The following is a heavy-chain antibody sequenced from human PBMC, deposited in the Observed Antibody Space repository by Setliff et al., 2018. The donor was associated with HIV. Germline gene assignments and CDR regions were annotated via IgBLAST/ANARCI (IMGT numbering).Heavy chain of an antibody. Sequence: SVKVSCKASGGPFSSYAISWVRQAPGQGLEWMGGIIPIFGTANYAQKFQGRVTITTDESTSTAYMELSSLRSEDTAVYYCARDHRNCGGDCGDGWYYYYYGMDVWGQGTTVTVSS. D-gene: IGHD2-21*02. CDR1: GGPFSSYA. V-gene: IGHV1-69*05. CDR2: IIPIFGTA. CDR3: ARDHRNCGGDCGDGWYYYYYGMDV. J-gene: IGHJ6*02.